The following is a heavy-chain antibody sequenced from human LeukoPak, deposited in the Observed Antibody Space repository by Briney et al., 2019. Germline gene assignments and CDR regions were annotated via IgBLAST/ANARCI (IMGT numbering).Heavy chain of an antibody. V-gene: IGHV4-59*08. CDR2: FYYTGST. CDR3: ARHRDYTKSENFFDA. J-gene: IGHJ4*02. D-gene: IGHD2-2*02. Sequence: SETLSLTCTVPRGSISIYYWSWIRQPPGKALEWIGYFYYTGSTNYNPSLKSRVTISLDTSNNQFSLKLTSVTAADTAVYYCARHRDYTKSENFFDAWGQGTLVTVSS. CDR1: RGSISIYY.